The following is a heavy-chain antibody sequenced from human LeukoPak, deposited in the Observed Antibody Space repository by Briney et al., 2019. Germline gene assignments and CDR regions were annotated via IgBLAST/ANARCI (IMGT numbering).Heavy chain of an antibody. CDR1: AFSFSKFA. J-gene: IGHJ3*01. D-gene: IGHD4-17*01. Sequence: GRSLRLSRAASAFSFSKFALIWVRQAPGKGLEWVSAITANGGYTLYADAVKGRFTVSRDNSKNTLYLQINSLRPEDTAMYYCAKDPNGDYIGAFDFWGQGTMVTVSS. CDR2: ITANGGYT. CDR3: AKDPNGDYIGAFDF. V-gene: IGHV3-23*01.